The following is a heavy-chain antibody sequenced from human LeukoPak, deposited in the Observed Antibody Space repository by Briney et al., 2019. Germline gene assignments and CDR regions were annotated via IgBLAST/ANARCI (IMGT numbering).Heavy chain of an antibody. Sequence: SETLSLTCTGSGGSISSYYWSWIRQPPGKGLEWIGYIYYSGSTNYNPSLKSRVTISVDTSKNQFSLKLSSVTAADTAVYYCARAGANPYYYYGMDVWGQGTTVTVSS. D-gene: IGHD4/OR15-4a*01. CDR1: GGSISSYY. CDR3: ARAGANPYYYYGMDV. J-gene: IGHJ6*02. CDR2: IYYSGST. V-gene: IGHV4-59*01.